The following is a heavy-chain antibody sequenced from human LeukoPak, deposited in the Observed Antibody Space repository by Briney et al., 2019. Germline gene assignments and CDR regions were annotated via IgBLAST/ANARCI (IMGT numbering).Heavy chain of an antibody. CDR3: ARTPPNYYDSSGEYDY. J-gene: IGHJ4*02. CDR1: GYTFTSYD. Sequence: ASVKVSCKASGYTFTSYDINWVRQATGQGLEWMGWMNPNSGNTGYAQKFQGRVTMTRNTSISTAYMELSSLRSEDTAVYYCARTPPNYYDSSGEYDYWGQGTLVTVSS. D-gene: IGHD3-22*01. CDR2: MNPNSGNT. V-gene: IGHV1-8*01.